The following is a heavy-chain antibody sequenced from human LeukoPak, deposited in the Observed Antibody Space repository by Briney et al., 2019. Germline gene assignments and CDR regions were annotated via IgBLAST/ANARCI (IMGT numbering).Heavy chain of an antibody. J-gene: IGHJ5*02. CDR2: IFTSGST. CDR3: SRGGADDL. D-gene: IGHD3-16*01. V-gene: IGHV4-4*07. CDR1: GGSLSSDY. Sequence: SETLSLTRTVSGGSLSSDYSSWIRQPAGKGLEWMRRIFTSGSTRYNPSLQSRVTMSLDTSKKQFPLMLSSVTAADTALYFWSRGGADDLWGQGTLVTVSS.